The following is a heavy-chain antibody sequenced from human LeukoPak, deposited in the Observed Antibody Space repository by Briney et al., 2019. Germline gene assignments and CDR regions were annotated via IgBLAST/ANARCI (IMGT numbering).Heavy chain of an antibody. CDR3: ARLKGYSSGWYPSYYFDY. CDR1: GGSISSSY. Sequence: SETLSLTCTVSGGSISSSYWSWIRQPPGKGLEWIGYIYYTGTTNYNPSLKSRVTISVDTSKDQFSLKLSSVTAADTAVYYCARLKGYSSGWYPSYYFDYWGQGTLVTVSS. D-gene: IGHD6-19*01. V-gene: IGHV4-59*08. CDR2: IYYTGTT. J-gene: IGHJ4*02.